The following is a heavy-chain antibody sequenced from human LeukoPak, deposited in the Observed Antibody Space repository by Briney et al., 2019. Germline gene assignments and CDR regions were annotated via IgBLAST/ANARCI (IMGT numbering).Heavy chain of an antibody. Sequence: GGSLRLSCAASGFTLSSYWMHWVRQAPGKGLEWVSSISVRSNYRYYADSVRGRFTISRDDARDSLFLQMNSLRAEDTAVYFCVRLRRNNDRSGYYYYYDYWGQGTLVTVSS. CDR1: GFTLSSYW. CDR3: VRLRRNNDRSGYYYYYDY. J-gene: IGHJ4*02. CDR2: ISVRSNYR. V-gene: IGHV3-21*01. D-gene: IGHD3-22*01.